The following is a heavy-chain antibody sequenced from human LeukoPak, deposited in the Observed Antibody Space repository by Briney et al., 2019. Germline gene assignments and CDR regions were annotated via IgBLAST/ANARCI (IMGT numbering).Heavy chain of an antibody. J-gene: IGHJ5*02. CDR2: INTNTGNP. CDR1: GYTFTSYV. Sequence: ASVKVSCKASGYTFTSYVMNWVRQAPGQGLEWMGWINTNTGNPTYAQGFTGRFVFSLDTSVSTAYLQMNSLRAEDTAVHYCAKEPASSGWFDPWGQGTLVAVSS. D-gene: IGHD6-19*01. V-gene: IGHV7-4-1*02. CDR3: AKEPASSGWFDP.